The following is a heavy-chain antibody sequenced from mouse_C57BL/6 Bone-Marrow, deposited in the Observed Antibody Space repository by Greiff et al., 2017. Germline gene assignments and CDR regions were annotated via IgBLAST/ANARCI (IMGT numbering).Heavy chain of an antibody. Sequence: VQLQQSGAELVKPGASVKISCKVSGYAFSTYWMNWVKQRPGQGLEWIGQIYPGDGDTNYNGPFKGKATLTADKSSSTAFLQLSSLTSAASAVYFCARDWDYIDYWGQGTTLTVSS. CDR3: ARDWDYIDY. CDR2: IYPGDGDT. D-gene: IGHD4-1*01. J-gene: IGHJ2*01. V-gene: IGHV1-80*01. CDR1: GYAFSTYW.